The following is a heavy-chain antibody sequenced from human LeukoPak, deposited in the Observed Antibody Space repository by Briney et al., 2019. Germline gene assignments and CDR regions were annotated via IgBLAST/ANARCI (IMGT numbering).Heavy chain of an antibody. J-gene: IGHJ4*02. Sequence: PGGSLRLSCAASGFSFKGYWMSWVRQAPGKGLQWVAHIELDEHNKYYVASVKGRFTISRDNAKNSLYLQMNSLRAEDTAVYYCARRGGYYYIDYWGQGTLVTVSS. D-gene: IGHD6-25*01. CDR1: GFSFKGYW. V-gene: IGHV3-7*03. CDR3: ARRGGYYYIDY. CDR2: IELDEHNK.